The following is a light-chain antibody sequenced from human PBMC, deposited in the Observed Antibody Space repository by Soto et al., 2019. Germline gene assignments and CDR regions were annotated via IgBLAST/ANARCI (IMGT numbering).Light chain of an antibody. CDR1: QSVKNNY. CDR2: DAS. V-gene: IGKV3-20*01. CDR3: QQYGSTPLT. J-gene: IGKJ4*01. Sequence: EIVLKQSPDTLSLSPGERATLSCRASQSVKNNYLAWYQQKPGQAPRFLIYDASSRATGIPDRFSGSGSGTDFTLTISRLEPEDFAVYYCQQYGSTPLTFGRGTKVDIK.